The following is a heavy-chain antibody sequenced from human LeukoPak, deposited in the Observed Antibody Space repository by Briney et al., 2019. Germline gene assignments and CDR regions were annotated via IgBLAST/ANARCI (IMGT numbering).Heavy chain of an antibody. Sequence: TPSETLSLTRGVSVGSISSGNWWSWVRQSPGKRLEWIGEIYHNGTPNYNPSLKSRVTISADTFKNHFSLKLTSVTAADTAVYYCATAPILRGEGGEHYKYGMDVWGQGTTVIVSS. D-gene: IGHD2-2*02. V-gene: IGHV4/OR15-8*01. CDR2: IYHNGTP. CDR1: VGSISSGNW. CDR3: ATAPILRGEGGEHYKYGMDV. J-gene: IGHJ6*02.